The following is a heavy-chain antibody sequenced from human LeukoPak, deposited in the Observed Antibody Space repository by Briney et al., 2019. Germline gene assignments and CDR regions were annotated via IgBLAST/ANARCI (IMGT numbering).Heavy chain of an antibody. J-gene: IGHJ4*02. CDR3: ARGDYYDSGGYYGPFDY. CDR2: ISYDGNNE. V-gene: IGHV3-30-3*01. D-gene: IGHD3-22*01. CDR1: GFTFSSYA. Sequence: PGGSLRLSCAASGFTFSSYAMHWVRQAPGKGLEWVAVISYDGNNEYNVDSVKGRFTISRDISKDTLYLQMNSLRADDTAVYYCARGDYYDSGGYYGPFDYWAREPWSPSPQ.